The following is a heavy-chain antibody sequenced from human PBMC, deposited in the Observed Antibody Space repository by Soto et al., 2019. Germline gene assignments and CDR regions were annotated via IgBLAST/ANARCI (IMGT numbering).Heavy chain of an antibody. CDR1: GFTFSSYA. J-gene: IGHJ4*02. D-gene: IGHD2-15*01. Sequence: EVQLLESGGGLVQPGGSLRLSCAASGFTFSSYAMSWVRQAPGKGLEWVSAISGSGSSTYYADSVKGRFTISRDNSKNTLYLQMNSLRAEGTAIYYCAKYCSGGSCYILDYWGQGTLVTVSS. V-gene: IGHV3-23*01. CDR2: ISGSGSST. CDR3: AKYCSGGSCYILDY.